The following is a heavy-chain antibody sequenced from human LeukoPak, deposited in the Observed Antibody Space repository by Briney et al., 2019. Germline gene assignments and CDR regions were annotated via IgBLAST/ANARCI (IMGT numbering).Heavy chain of an antibody. CDR2: INHNGNVN. CDR3: ARVRGASYYFDY. CDR1: GFTFSSYW. D-gene: IGHD3-10*01. Sequence: GGSLRLSCAASGFTFSSYWMNWARQAPGKGLEWVASINHNGNVNYYVDSVKGRFTISRDNAKNSLYLQMNSLRAEDTAVYYCARVRGASYYFDYWGQGTLVTVSS. V-gene: IGHV3-7*03. J-gene: IGHJ4*02.